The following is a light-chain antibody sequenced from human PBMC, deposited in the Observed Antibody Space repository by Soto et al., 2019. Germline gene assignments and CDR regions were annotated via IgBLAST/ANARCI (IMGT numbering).Light chain of an antibody. CDR2: WAY. CDR3: QQYYETPLT. CDR1: QSLLYSSNNKNY. V-gene: IGKV4-1*01. J-gene: IGKJ4*01. Sequence: DIVMTQSLDSLAVSLGETATVNCKSSQSLLYSSNNKNYLAWYRQKPRQPPELLIYWAYTRESGVPGRYSGSGSGTDFTLTISSLRAEDVAIYYCQQYYETPLTFGGGTTVEIK.